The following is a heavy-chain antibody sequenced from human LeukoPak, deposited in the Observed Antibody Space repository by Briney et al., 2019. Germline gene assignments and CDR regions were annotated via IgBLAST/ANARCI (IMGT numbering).Heavy chain of an antibody. D-gene: IGHD2/OR15-2a*01. Sequence: GGPLRLSCAASGFTFSSYSMNWLRQAPGKGLEWVSSISSSSSYIYYADPVKGRFPISRDNANNSLYLQMNSLRAEDTAVYYCARDGSVSTYHWFDPWGQGTLVTVS. V-gene: IGHV3-21*01. CDR2: ISSSSSYI. J-gene: IGHJ5*02. CDR1: GFTFSSYS. CDR3: ARDGSVSTYHWFDP.